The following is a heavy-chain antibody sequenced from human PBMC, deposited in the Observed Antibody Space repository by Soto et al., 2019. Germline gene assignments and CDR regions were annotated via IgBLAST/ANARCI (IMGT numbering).Heavy chain of an antibody. Sequence: GASVKVSCKASGYTFTTYPVYWVRHAPGQNFEWMGLINAGSGTTKYSQNFQGRVTISRDTSANTAYMELSSLRSDDTAVYYCARAIYSSPSNLNLASWGQGTLVTVSS. D-gene: IGHD6-6*01. CDR3: ARAIYSSPSNLNLAS. CDR2: INAGSGTT. CDR1: GYTFTTYP. V-gene: IGHV1-3*01. J-gene: IGHJ4*02.